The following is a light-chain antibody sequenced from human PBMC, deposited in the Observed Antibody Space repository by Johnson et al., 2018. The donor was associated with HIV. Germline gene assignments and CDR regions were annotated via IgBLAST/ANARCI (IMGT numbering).Light chain of an antibody. J-gene: IGLJ1*01. V-gene: IGLV1-51*02. Sequence: QSVLTQPPSVSAAPGQKVTISCSGSSSNIGNNYVSWYQQFPGTAPKLLIYENNKRPSGIPDRFSGSKSGTSATLGITGLQTGDEADYYCGTWASSLAVVVFGTGTKVTVL. CDR2: ENN. CDR3: GTWASSLAVVV. CDR1: SSNIGNNY.